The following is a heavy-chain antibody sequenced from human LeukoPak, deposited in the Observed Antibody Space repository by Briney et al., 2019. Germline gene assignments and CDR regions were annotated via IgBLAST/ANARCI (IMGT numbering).Heavy chain of an antibody. CDR2: IVDSGAGT. CDR3: AKEKLGYCSGSSCYSTYYFDY. V-gene: IGHV3-23*01. CDR1: GFTFNSYA. D-gene: IGHD2-2*01. J-gene: IGHJ4*02. Sequence: GGSLRLSCAASGFTFNSYAMSWVRQAPGKGLEWVSAIVDSGAGTYYADSVKGRFTISRDNSKNTLYLQMNSLRAEDTAVYHCAKEKLGYCSGSSCYSTYYFDYWGQGTLATVSS.